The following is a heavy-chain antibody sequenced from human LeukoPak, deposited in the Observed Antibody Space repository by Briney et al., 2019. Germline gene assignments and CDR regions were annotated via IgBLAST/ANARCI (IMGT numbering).Heavy chain of an antibody. D-gene: IGHD3-9*01. V-gene: IGHV3-64*01. CDR2: ISSNGGST. CDR3: ARGPSFDYFFDY. Sequence: GGSLRLSCAASGFTYSSYAMHWVRQAPGKALEYVSAISSNGGSTYYANSVKGRFTISRDNSKNTLYLQMGSLRAEDMAVYYCARGPSFDYFFDYWGQGTLVTVSS. J-gene: IGHJ4*02. CDR1: GFTYSSYA.